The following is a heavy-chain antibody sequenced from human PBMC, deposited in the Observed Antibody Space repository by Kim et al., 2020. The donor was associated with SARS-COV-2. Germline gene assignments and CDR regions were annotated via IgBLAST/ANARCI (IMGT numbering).Heavy chain of an antibody. D-gene: IGHD4-17*01. Sequence: GGSLRLSCAASGFTFDDYAMHWVRQPPGKGLEWVSGIFWNTASIGYADSVKGRFTISRDKARNSLYLQMNSLRSEDTALYYCTRGQPSTVTTLYYLDSWGQGTLVTVSS. J-gene: IGHJ4*02. V-gene: IGHV3-9*01. CDR3: TRGQPSTVTTLYYLDS. CDR2: IFWNTASI. CDR1: GFTFDDYA.